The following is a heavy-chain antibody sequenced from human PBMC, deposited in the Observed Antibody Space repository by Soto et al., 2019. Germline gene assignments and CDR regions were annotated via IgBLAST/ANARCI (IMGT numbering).Heavy chain of an antibody. J-gene: IGHJ5*02. V-gene: IGHV3-30*18. CDR1: GFTFSNYG. Sequence: QVQLVESGGGVVQPGRSLRLSCAVSGFTFSNYGVHWVRQDPGKGLEWVAVISYDGSDNYYADSVKGRFTISRDNSKNTLYLQMNSLRAEDTAVYYCAKDPSSSGWDGWFDPWGQGTLVTVSS. D-gene: IGHD6-19*01. CDR3: AKDPSSSGWDGWFDP. CDR2: ISYDGSDN.